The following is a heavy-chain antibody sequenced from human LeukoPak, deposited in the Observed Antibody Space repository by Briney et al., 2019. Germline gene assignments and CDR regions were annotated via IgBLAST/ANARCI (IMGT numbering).Heavy chain of an antibody. J-gene: IGHJ4*02. CDR3: AREQPYYYDSSGTALMAEIKYYFDY. V-gene: IGHV3-7*01. CDR2: IKQDGSEK. D-gene: IGHD3-22*01. Sequence: GESLKISCAASGFTFRSYWMSWVRQAPGKGLEWVANIKQDGSEKYYVDSVKGRFTISRDNAKNSLYLQMNSLRAEDTGVYYCAREQPYYYDSSGTALMAEIKYYFDYWGQGTLVTVSS. CDR1: GFTFRSYW.